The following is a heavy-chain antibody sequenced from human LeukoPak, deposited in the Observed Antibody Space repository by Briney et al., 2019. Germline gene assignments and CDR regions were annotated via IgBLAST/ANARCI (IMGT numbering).Heavy chain of an antibody. V-gene: IGHV4-61*02. Sequence: SETLSLTCTVSGGSISRGTYYWSWIRQPAGNGLEWIGRIYSSGRTNYNPSLKSRVTISVDTSKNQFSLKLSSVTAADTAVYYCARDTDYDSPFFDYWGQGILVTVSS. D-gene: IGHD3-22*01. CDR2: IYSSGRT. CDR1: GGSISRGTYY. CDR3: ARDTDYDSPFFDY. J-gene: IGHJ4*02.